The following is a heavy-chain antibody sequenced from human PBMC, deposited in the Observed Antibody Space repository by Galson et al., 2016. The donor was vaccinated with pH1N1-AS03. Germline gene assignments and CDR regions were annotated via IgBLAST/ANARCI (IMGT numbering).Heavy chain of an antibody. V-gene: IGHV3-64*01. CDR1: GFTFSSYA. Sequence: SLRLSCAVDGFTFSSYAMFWLRQAPGEGLEYVSAISGNGFSTYYANSVKDRFTVSRDNSKNTLYLQMGSLRVEDMAVYYCARGPVSYANYWFPPPDYWGQGTLVTVSS. D-gene: IGHD4/OR15-4a*01. CDR2: ISGNGFST. J-gene: IGHJ4*02. CDR3: ARGPVSYANYWFPPPDY.